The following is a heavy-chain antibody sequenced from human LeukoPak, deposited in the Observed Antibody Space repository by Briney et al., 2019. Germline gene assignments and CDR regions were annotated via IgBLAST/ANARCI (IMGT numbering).Heavy chain of an antibody. CDR3: ARAGLSGTKYYFDY. V-gene: IGHV4-34*01. J-gene: IGHJ4*02. CDR1: GGSFSGYY. CDR2: INHSGST. D-gene: IGHD1-7*01. Sequence: SETLSLTCAVYGGSFSGYYWSWIRQPPGKGLEWIGEINHSGSTNYNPSLKSRVTISVDTSKNQISLKLSSVTAADTAVYYCARAGLSGTKYYFDYWGQGTLVTVSS.